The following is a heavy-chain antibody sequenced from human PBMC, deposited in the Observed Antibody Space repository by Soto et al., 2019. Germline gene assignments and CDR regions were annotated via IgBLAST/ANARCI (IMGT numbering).Heavy chain of an antibody. CDR3: ARGLPPNTTRDWFDP. CDR1: GVSISSGY. CDR2: IYHSGST. V-gene: IGHV4-38-2*02. D-gene: IGHD4-4*01. J-gene: IGHJ5*02. Sequence: SDTLSVTCTVSGVSISSGYCGWIRARPGKGLEWIGSIYHSGSTYYNPSLKSRVTISVDTSKNQFSLKLSSVTAADTAVYYCARGLPPNTTRDWFDPWGQGTLVTVSS.